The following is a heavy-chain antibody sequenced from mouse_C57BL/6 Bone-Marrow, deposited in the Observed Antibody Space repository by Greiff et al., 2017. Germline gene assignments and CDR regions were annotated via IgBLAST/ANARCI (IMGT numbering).Heavy chain of an antibody. CDR1: GFTFSSYG. CDR3: ARHYVYAWFAY. V-gene: IGHV5-6*01. CDR2: ISSGGSYT. Sequence: EVMLVESGGDLVKPGGSLKLSCAASGFTFSSYGMSWVRQTPDKRLEWVATISSGGSYTYYPDSVKGRFTISRDNAKNTLYLQMSRLKSEDTAMYYCARHYVYAWFAYWGQGTLVTVSA. D-gene: IGHD2-2*01. J-gene: IGHJ3*01.